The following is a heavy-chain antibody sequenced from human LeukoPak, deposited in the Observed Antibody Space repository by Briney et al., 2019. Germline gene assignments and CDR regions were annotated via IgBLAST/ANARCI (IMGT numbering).Heavy chain of an antibody. CDR2: IYYSGST. Sequence: SETLSLTCAVYGGSFSGYYWSWIRQPPGKGLEWIGYIYYSGSTYYNPSLKSRVTISVDTSKNQFSLKLSSVTAADTAVYYCARHIGDYYDSLFFDYWGQGTLVTVSS. J-gene: IGHJ4*02. CDR1: GGSFSGYY. V-gene: IGHV4-30-4*08. D-gene: IGHD3-22*01. CDR3: ARHIGDYYDSLFFDY.